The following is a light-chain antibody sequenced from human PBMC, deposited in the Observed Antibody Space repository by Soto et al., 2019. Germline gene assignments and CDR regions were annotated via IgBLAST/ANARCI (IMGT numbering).Light chain of an antibody. CDR1: SSDVGGYNH. CDR3: SSYKSTTTQQV. CDR2: EVS. V-gene: IGLV2-14*01. Sequence: QSALTQPASVSGSPGQSITIPCTGTSSDVGGYNHVSWYQQHPGQAPKVVIYEVSYRPSGGSNRFSGSKSGNTASLTISGLQSEDEADYYCSSYKSTTTQQVFGTGTKLTVL. J-gene: IGLJ1*01.